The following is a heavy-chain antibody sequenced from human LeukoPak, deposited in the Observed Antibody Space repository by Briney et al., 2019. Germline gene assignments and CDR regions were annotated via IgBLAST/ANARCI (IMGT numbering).Heavy chain of an antibody. J-gene: IGHJ3*02. D-gene: IGHD3-22*01. CDR3: AKGSGYYRDDAFDI. CDR1: GFTFSDYY. Sequence: GGSLRLSCAASGFTFSDYYMSWIRQAPGKGLEWVSYISSSGSTIYYADSVKGRFTISRDNAKNSLYLQMNSLRAEDTAVYYCAKGSGYYRDDAFDIWGQGTMVTVSS. V-gene: IGHV3-11*01. CDR2: ISSSGSTI.